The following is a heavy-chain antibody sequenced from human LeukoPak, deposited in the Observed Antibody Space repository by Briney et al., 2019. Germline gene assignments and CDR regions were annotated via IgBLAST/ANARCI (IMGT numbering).Heavy chain of an antibody. V-gene: IGHV3-23*01. J-gene: IGHJ4*02. CDR3: AKDARRYSGWYFFDH. CDR1: GFTFSNLA. CDR2: ISDTGGTT. Sequence: GGSLRLSCVASGFTFSNLAMGWVRQAPGKGLEWVSVISDTGGTTYYADSVKGLFTISRDNSRNTLYLQMNSLRVDDTAVYFCAKDARRYSGWYFFDHWGQGTLVTVST. D-gene: IGHD6-19*01.